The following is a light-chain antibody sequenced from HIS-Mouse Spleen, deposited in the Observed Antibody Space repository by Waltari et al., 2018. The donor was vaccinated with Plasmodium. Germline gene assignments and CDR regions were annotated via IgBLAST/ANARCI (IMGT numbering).Light chain of an antibody. CDR2: EDS. V-gene: IGLV3-10*01. CDR3: YSDSSGNHRV. Sequence: SYELTQPPSVSVSPGQTARITCSGAALPKKYAYWYQQKSGQAPVLVIYEDSKRPSGIPERFSGSSSGTMATLTISGAQVEDEADYYCYSDSSGNHRVFGGGTKLTVL. CDR1: ALPKKY. J-gene: IGLJ3*02.